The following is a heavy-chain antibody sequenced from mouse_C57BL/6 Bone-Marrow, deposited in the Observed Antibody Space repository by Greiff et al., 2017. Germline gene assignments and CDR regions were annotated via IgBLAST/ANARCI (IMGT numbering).Heavy chain of an antibody. CDR2: IAPSDSYT. CDR1: GYTFTSYW. CDR3: ARNPCDYSDSWFAY. Sequence: QVQLQQPGAELVRPGTSVKLSCKASGYTFTSYWMHWVKQRPGQGLEWIGVIAPSDSYTNYNQKFKGKDTLTVDTSSSTAYMQLSSLTSEDSAVYYCARNPCDYSDSWFAYWGQGTLVTVSA. V-gene: IGHV1-59*01. J-gene: IGHJ3*01. D-gene: IGHD2-12*01.